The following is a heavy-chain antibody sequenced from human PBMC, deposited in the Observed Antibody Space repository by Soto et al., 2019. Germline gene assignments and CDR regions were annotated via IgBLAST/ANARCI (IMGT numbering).Heavy chain of an antibody. D-gene: IGHD6-19*01. V-gene: IGHV3-9*01. J-gene: IGHJ3*02. CDR1: GFTFDDYA. CDR2: ISWNSGSI. Sequence: GGSLRLSCAASGFTFDDYAMHWVRQAPGKGLEWVSGISWNSGSIGYADSVKGRFTISRDNAKNSLYLQMNSLRSDDTAVYYCARFSGWYFSVVRAFDIWGQGTMVTVSS. CDR3: ARFSGWYFSVVRAFDI.